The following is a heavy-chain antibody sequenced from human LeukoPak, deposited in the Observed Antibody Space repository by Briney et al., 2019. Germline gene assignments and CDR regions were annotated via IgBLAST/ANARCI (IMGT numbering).Heavy chain of an antibody. Sequence: SETLSLTCTISGGSISSYYWSWIRQPPGKGLEWIGYIYYSGGTNYNPSLKSRVTISVDTSKNQFSLKLSSVTAADTAVYYCARYWGYWYFDLWGRGTLVTVSS. CDR1: GGSISSYY. J-gene: IGHJ2*01. D-gene: IGHD7-27*01. V-gene: IGHV4-59*01. CDR3: ARYWGYWYFDL. CDR2: IYYSGGT.